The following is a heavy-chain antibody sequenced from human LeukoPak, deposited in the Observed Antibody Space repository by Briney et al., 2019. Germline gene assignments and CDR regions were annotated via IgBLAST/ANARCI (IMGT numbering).Heavy chain of an antibody. CDR1: GGSISSYY. J-gene: IGHJ5*02. V-gene: IGHV4-59*12. CDR3: ARVDIVATIAP. CDR2: IYYSGST. Sequence: SETLSLTCTVSGGSISSYYWSWIRQPPGKGLEWIGYIYYSGSTNYNPSLKSRVTISVDTSKNQFSLKLSSVTAADTAVYYCARVDIVATIAPWGQGTLVTVSS. D-gene: IGHD5-12*01.